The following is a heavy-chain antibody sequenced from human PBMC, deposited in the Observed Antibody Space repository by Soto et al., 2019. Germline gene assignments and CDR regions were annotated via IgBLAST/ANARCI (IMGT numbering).Heavy chain of an antibody. J-gene: IGHJ5*02. Sequence: PEETVTLTCSVSGDSVKSSYWAWIRQSPGRALEWVGYVFDFGSTGYHPSLKGRLTISMDTSRNQVSLKLRSVTIADTAVYYCARLIEGYPPHNYFDPWGQGTLVTVSS. CDR1: GDSVKSSY. CDR2: VFDFGST. CDR3: ARLIEGYPPHNYFDP. V-gene: IGHV4-59*02. D-gene: IGHD3-22*01.